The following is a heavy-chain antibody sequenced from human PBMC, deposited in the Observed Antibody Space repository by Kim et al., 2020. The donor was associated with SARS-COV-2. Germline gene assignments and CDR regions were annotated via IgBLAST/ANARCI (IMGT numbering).Heavy chain of an antibody. CDR1: GLAFSGFG. CDR2: ISVDSTTK. CDR3: AIDFNWGSGY. V-gene: IGHV3-30*03. Sequence: PGGSLRLSCAASGLAFSGFGMFWVRQAPGRGLEWVGFISVDSTTKYYPDSVKGRFTISRDDSMNTLYLQMNSLRPEDTAVYYCAIDFNWGSGYWGQGTLVSVSS. J-gene: IGHJ4*02. D-gene: IGHD7-27*01.